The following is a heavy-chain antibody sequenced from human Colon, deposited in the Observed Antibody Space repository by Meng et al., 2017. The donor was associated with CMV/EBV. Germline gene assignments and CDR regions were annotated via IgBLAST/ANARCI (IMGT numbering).Heavy chain of an antibody. CDR1: GFTFGSYA. Sequence: GESLKISCAASGFTFGSYAVSWVRQAPGRGLEWVSTISGNGDSTYYADSVKGRFIVSRVNSENTLFLQMNSLRAEDTAVYYCARTPDLGECNKGSQISCSRIDYWGQGTLVTVSS. CDR3: ARTPDLGECNKGSQISCSRIDY. J-gene: IGHJ4*02. D-gene: IGHD2/OR15-2a*01. CDR2: ISGNGDST. V-gene: IGHV3-23*01.